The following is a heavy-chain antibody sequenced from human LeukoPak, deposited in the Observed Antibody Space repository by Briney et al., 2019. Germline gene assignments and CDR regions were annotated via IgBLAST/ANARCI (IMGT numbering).Heavy chain of an antibody. CDR2: ISGSGGST. Sequence: GGSLTLSCAASGFTFSSYAMSWVRQAPGKGLELVSAISGSGGSTYYADSVKGRFTISRDNSKNTLYLQMNSLRAEDTAVYYCAKDPYYYDSSGYPDYWGQGTLVTVSS. D-gene: IGHD3-22*01. V-gene: IGHV3-23*01. J-gene: IGHJ4*02. CDR3: AKDPYYYDSSGYPDY. CDR1: GFTFSSYA.